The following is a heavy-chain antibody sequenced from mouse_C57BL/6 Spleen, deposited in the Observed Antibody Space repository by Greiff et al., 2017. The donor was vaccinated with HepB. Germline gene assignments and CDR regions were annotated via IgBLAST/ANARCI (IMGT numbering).Heavy chain of an antibody. J-gene: IGHJ4*01. V-gene: IGHV1-82*01. CDR2: IYPGDGDT. Sequence: QVQLKESGPELVKPGASVKISCKASGYAFSSSWMNWVKQRPGKGLEWIGRIYPGDGDTNYNGKFKGKATLTADKSSSTAYMQLSSLTSEDSAVYFCARRENYDGSSYYAMDYWGQGTSVTVSS. CDR3: ARRENYDGSSYYAMDY. CDR1: GYAFSSSW. D-gene: IGHD1-1*01.